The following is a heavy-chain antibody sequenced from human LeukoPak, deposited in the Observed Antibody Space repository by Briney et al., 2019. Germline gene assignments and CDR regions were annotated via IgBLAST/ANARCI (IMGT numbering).Heavy chain of an antibody. D-gene: IGHD3-3*01. V-gene: IGHV4-59*01. CDR3: ARASSTPGSGYYPFDY. Sequence: SETLSLTCTVSGGSINNYYWSWIRQPPGKGLEWIGYIYYIGNTNYNPSLKSRLIISVDTSKNQFSLKLRPVTAADTAVYFCARASSTPGSGYYPFDYWGQGTLVTVSS. CDR1: GGSINNYY. CDR2: IYYIGNT. J-gene: IGHJ4*02.